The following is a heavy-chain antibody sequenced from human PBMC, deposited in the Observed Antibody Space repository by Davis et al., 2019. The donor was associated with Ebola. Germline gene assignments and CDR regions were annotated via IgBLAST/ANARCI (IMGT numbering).Heavy chain of an antibody. Sequence: GESLKISCTDSVITFSSYAMTWVRQAPGKGLEWVSAISGSGGSTYYADSAKGRFTISRDNAKNSLYLQMNSLRAEDTAEYYCARVGEALDYWGQGTLVIVSS. J-gene: IGHJ4*02. CDR3: ARVGEALDY. V-gene: IGHV3-23*01. CDR1: VITFSSYA. D-gene: IGHD3-10*01. CDR2: ISGSGGST.